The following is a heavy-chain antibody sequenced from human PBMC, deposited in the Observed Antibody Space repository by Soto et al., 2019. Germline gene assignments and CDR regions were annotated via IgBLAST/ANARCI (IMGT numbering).Heavy chain of an antibody. CDR2: IHYSGRT. V-gene: IGHV4-39*02. CDR1: GGSITSSNYY. CDR3: ATSGYSSEPYFDD. Sequence: SETLSLTCTVSGGSITSSNYYWGWIRQPPGKGLEWIGSIHYSGRTYYNPSLKSRVTIFVDTSKIHFSLKLRSVTAADTAVYYCATSGYSSEPYFDDWGQGTLVTVSS. D-gene: IGHD5-18*01. J-gene: IGHJ4*02.